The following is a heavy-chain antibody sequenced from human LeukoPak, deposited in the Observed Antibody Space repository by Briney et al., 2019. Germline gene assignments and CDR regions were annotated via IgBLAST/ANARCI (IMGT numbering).Heavy chain of an antibody. V-gene: IGHV4-59*11. D-gene: IGHD3-22*01. J-gene: IGHJ3*01. CDR3: ARLLDNDISGDPDTFDV. CDR1: GGSLSGHY. CDR2: VSYTGRT. Sequence: SETLSLTCTASGGSLSGHYWSWIRQPPGKRLEWIGYVSYTGRTKYNPSLQSRVTISIDTSKSQFPLKLTSVTSADTAVYSCARLLDNDISGDPDTFDVWGQGTTVIVSS.